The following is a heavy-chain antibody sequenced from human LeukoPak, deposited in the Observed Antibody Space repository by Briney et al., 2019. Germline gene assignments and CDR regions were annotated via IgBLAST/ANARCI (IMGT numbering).Heavy chain of an antibody. J-gene: IGHJ4*02. D-gene: IGHD6-19*01. CDR3: ARVAVAADY. V-gene: IGHV3-9*01. CDR1: GFTFDDYA. Sequence: GGSLRLSCAASGFTFDDYAMHWVRQAPGKGLEWVSGISWNSGSIGCADSVKGRFTISRDNAKNSLYLRMNSLRAEDTALYYCARVAVAADYWGQGTLVTVSS. CDR2: ISWNSGSI.